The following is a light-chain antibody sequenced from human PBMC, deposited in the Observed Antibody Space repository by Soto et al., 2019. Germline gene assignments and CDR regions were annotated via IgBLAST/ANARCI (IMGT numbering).Light chain of an antibody. CDR2: YAS. V-gene: IGKV3-11*01. Sequence: EIVLTQSTATLSLSPGERATLSCRASQSVTNNLVWYQQKPGQAPRLLIYYASNRATGIPARFSGSGFGTDFTLTISSLETEDFAVYYCQQRVNWPLFSFGPGTRLDIK. CDR1: QSVTNN. J-gene: IGKJ3*01. CDR3: QQRVNWPLFS.